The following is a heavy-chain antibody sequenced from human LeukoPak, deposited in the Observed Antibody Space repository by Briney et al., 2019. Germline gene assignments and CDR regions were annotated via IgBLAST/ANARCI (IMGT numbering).Heavy chain of an antibody. J-gene: IGHJ6*02. CDR2: INAGNGNT. CDR1: GYTFTSYA. D-gene: IGHD3-16*01. V-gene: IGHV1-3*01. Sequence: GASVKVSCKASGYTFTSYAMHWVRQAPGQRLEWMGWINAGNGNTKYSQKFQGRVTITRDTSASTAYMKLSSLRSEDTAVYYCARTWDYYYYYGMDVWGQGTTVTVSS. CDR3: ARTWDYYYYYGMDV.